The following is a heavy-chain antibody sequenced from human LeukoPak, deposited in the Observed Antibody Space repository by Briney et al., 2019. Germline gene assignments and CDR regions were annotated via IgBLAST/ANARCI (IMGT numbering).Heavy chain of an antibody. CDR1: GGSISSGDYY. J-gene: IGHJ4*02. D-gene: IGHD3-22*01. V-gene: IGHV4-30-4*01. CDR2: IYYSGST. Sequence: SETLSLTFTVSGGSISSGDYYWSWIRQPPGKGLEWIGYIYYSGSTYYNPSLKSRVTISVDTSKNQFSLKLSSVTAADTAVYYCTRVYYYDNSGYGKDYFDYWGQGTLVTVSS. CDR3: TRVYYYDNSGYGKDYFDY.